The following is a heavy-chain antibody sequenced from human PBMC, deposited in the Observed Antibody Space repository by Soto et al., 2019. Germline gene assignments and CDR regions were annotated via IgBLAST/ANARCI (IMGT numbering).Heavy chain of an antibody. CDR2: IYWDDDK. V-gene: IGHV2-5*02. CDR1: GFSFTTDGMG. CDR3: AHRYLVASVTRYYFDY. J-gene: IGHJ4*02. Sequence: QITLKESGPTLVKPTQTLTLTCTFSGFSFTTDGMGVGWIRQPPGKALEWLALIYWDDDKRYSPSLKSRLTITKDASRNQVVLTLTNMDAADTATYYCAHRYLVASVTRYYFDYWGQGTLVTVSS. D-gene: IGHD2-15*01.